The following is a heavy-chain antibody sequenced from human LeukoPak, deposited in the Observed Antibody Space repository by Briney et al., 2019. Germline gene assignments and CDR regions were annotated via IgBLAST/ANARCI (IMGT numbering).Heavy chain of an antibody. Sequence: ASVKVSCKASGYTFTSYAMNWVRQAPGQGLEWMGWMNPNSGNTGYAQKFQGRVTMTRNTSISTAYMELSSLRSEDTAVYYCARGPDSSGWYSSYYYYYMDVWGKGTTVTISS. D-gene: IGHD6-19*01. V-gene: IGHV1-8*02. CDR2: MNPNSGNT. J-gene: IGHJ6*03. CDR1: GYTFTSYA. CDR3: ARGPDSSGWYSSYYYYYMDV.